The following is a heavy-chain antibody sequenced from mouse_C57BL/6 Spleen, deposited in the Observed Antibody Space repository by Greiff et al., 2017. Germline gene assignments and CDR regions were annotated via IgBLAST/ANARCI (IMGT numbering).Heavy chain of an antibody. J-gene: IGHJ4*01. Sequence: VQLQQSGAELVRPGASVTLSCKASGYTFTDYEMHWVKQTPVHGLEWIGAIDPETGGTAYNQKFKGKAKLTADKSSSTAYMELRSLTSEDSAVYYWARGDDYGDYYDMDDGGQGTSVTVSS. D-gene: IGHD2-4*01. CDR3: ARGDDYGDYYDMDD. CDR1: GYTFTDYE. V-gene: IGHV1-15*01. CDR2: IDPETGGT.